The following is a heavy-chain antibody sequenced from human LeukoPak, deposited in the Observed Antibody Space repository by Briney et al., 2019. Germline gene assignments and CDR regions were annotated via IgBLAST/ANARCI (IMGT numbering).Heavy chain of an antibody. Sequence: ASVKVSCKASGGTFSSYTISWVRQAPGQGLEWMGWISAYNGNTNYAQKLQGRVTMTTDTSTSTAYMELRSLRSDDTAVYYCARDPGYDYFDYWGQGTLVAVSS. CDR1: GGTFSSYT. D-gene: IGHD5-12*01. V-gene: IGHV1-18*01. J-gene: IGHJ4*02. CDR3: ARDPGYDYFDY. CDR2: ISAYNGNT.